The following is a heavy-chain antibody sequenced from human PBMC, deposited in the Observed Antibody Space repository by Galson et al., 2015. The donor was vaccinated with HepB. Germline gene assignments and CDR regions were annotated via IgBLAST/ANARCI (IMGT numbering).Heavy chain of an antibody. V-gene: IGHV3-30-3*01. CDR3: ARDRAYGDHQGWELDN. CDR1: GFIFRSYA. D-gene: IGHD4-17*01. Sequence: SLRLSCAASGFIFRSYAMHWVRQAPGKGLEWVALISYDGSNKNYMDSVTGRFTISRDNSKNTLYLQMSSLRIDDTAVYYCARDRAYGDHQGWELDNWGQGTLVTVSS. J-gene: IGHJ4*02. CDR2: ISYDGSNK.